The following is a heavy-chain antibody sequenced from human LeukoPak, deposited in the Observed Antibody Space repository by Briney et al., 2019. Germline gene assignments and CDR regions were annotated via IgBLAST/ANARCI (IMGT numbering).Heavy chain of an antibody. Sequence: SETLSLTCTVSGGSISSKNYYWGWIRQPPGNGLEWIGSIYYSGSTYYNPSLKNRVTISVDTSKNQFSLKLSSVTAADTAVYYCARRIVGATTGGDHFDYWGQGTLVIVSS. CDR3: ARRIVGATTGGDHFDY. CDR1: GGSISSKNYY. J-gene: IGHJ4*02. V-gene: IGHV4-39*01. D-gene: IGHD1-26*01. CDR2: IYYSGST.